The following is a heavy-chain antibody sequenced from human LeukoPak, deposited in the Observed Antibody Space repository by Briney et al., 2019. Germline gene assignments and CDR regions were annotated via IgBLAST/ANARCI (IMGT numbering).Heavy chain of an antibody. CDR3: AREGAARPGFDY. D-gene: IGHD6-6*01. CDR1: GGSISTDH. V-gene: IGHV4-4*07. Sequence: SETLSLTCAVSGGSISTDHWNWIRQPAGKGLEWIGRIYISGSTNYNPSLKSRVTVSVDTSKNLFSLNLRSVTAADTAAYYCAREGAARPGFDYWGQGTLVTVSS. J-gene: IGHJ4*02. CDR2: IYISGST.